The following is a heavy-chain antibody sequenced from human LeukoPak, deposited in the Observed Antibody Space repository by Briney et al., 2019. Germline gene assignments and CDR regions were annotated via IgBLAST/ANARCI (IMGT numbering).Heavy chain of an antibody. V-gene: IGHV1-2*06. CDR1: GYTFAGYY. D-gene: IGHD3-22*01. Sequence: ASVKVPCKASGYTFAGYYMQWVRQAPGQGLEWMGRINPNSGGTNYAQKFQGRVTMTRDTSISTAYMELSRLRSDDTAVYYCAIRGDYYDSSGYWDYWGQGTLVTVSS. CDR2: INPNSGGT. J-gene: IGHJ4*02. CDR3: AIRGDYYDSSGYWDY.